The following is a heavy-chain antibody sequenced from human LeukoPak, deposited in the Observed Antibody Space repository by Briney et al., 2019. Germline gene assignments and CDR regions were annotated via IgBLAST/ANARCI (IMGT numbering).Heavy chain of an antibody. V-gene: IGHV3-30*02. D-gene: IGHD4-17*01. CDR2: IWYGGSNK. CDR1: GFTFSSYG. CDR3: AKDGYGDYVPDY. Sequence: TGGSLRLSCAASGFTFSSYGMHWVRQAPGKGLEWVAVIWYGGSNKYYADSVKGRFTISRDNSKNTLYLQMNSLRAEDTAVYYCAKDGYGDYVPDYWGQGTLVTVSS. J-gene: IGHJ4*02.